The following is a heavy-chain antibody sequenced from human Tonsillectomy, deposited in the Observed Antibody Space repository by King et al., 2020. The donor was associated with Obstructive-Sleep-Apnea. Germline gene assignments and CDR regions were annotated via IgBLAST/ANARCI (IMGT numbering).Heavy chain of an antibody. CDR2: ISTYNGNT. V-gene: IGHV1-18*01. J-gene: IGHJ4*02. CDR1: GYTFTSYG. D-gene: IGHD2-15*01. CDR3: ARDTSATPAQGGVVAVPFDY. Sequence: HVQLVESGAEVKKPGASVKVSCKASGYTFTSYGISWVRQAPGQGLEWMGWISTYNGNTKYAQKVQGRVTMTTDTTTSTAYMELRSLISDDTAVYYCARDTSATPAQGGVVAVPFDYWGQGTLVTVSS.